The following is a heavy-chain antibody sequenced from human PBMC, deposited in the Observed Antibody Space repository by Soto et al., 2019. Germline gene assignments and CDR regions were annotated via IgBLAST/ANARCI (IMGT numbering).Heavy chain of an antibody. CDR1: GFTFSSYA. V-gene: IGHV3-30-3*01. CDR3: ARDPGPYSSGWYGVGY. D-gene: IGHD6-19*01. J-gene: IGHJ4*02. Sequence: GGSLRLSCAASGFTFSSYAMHWVRQAPGKWLEWVAVISYDGSNKYYADSVKGRFTISRDNSKNTLYLQMNSLRAEDTAVYYCARDPGPYSSGWYGVGYWGQGTLVNVSS. CDR2: ISYDGSNK.